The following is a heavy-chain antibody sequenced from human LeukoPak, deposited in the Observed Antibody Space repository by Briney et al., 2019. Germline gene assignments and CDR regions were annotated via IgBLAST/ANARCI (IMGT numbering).Heavy chain of an antibody. CDR1: GYSISSGYY. CDR2: IYHSGST. Sequence: SETLSLTCTVSGYSISSGYYWGWIRQPPGKGLEWIGSIYHSGSTYYNPSLKSRVTISVDMSKNQFSLKLSSVTAADTAVYYCARDATYYDYVWGSVDYWGQGTLVTVSS. J-gene: IGHJ4*02. D-gene: IGHD3-16*01. CDR3: ARDATYYDYVWGSVDY. V-gene: IGHV4-38-2*02.